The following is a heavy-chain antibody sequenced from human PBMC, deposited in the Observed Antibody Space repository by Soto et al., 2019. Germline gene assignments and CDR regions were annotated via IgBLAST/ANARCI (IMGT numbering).Heavy chain of an antibody. J-gene: IGHJ4*02. CDR1: GVSISSYY. D-gene: IGHD3-9*01. Sequence: SETLSLTCTVSGVSISSYYWSWIRQPPGKGLEWIGSIYFRGNTNYNPSLQTRVTISVDKSKSQFSLKLNSVTAADSAVYFCARLEGLATISYYFDFWGQGALVTVSS. CDR2: IYFRGNT. CDR3: ARLEGLATISYYFDF. V-gene: IGHV4-59*08.